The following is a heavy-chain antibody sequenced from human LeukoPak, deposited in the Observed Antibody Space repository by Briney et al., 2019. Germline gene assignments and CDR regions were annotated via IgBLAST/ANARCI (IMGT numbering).Heavy chain of an antibody. J-gene: IGHJ4*02. V-gene: IGHV4-59*10. Sequence: PSETLSLTCAVYGGSFSGYYWSWIRQPPGKGLEWIGRIYTSGSTNYNPSLKSRVTMSVDTSKNQFSLKLSSVTAADTAVYYCARGSGEALRYWGQGTLVTVSS. D-gene: IGHD7-27*01. CDR3: ARGSGEALRY. CDR2: IYTSGST. CDR1: GGSFSGYY.